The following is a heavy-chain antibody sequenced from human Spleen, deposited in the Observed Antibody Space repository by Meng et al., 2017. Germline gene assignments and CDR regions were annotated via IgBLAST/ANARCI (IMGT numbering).Heavy chain of an antibody. CDR3: AKDRRGRMEPRDY. J-gene: IGHJ4*02. V-gene: IGHV4-34*01. CDR1: GGSFSGYY. Sequence: SETLSLTCAVYGGSFSGYYWSWIRQPPGKGLEWIGEINHSGSTNYNPSLKSRVTISVDTSKNQFSLKLSSVTAADTAVYYCAKDRRGRMEPRDYWGQGTLVTVSS. CDR2: INHSGST. D-gene: IGHD1-14*01.